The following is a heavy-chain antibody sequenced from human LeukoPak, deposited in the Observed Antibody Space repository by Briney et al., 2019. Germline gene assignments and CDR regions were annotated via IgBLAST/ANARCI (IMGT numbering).Heavy chain of an antibody. CDR3: ARGLSYYDSSGYGGRFDY. CDR1: GFTFDDYG. CDR2: INWNGGST. V-gene: IGHV3-20*04. Sequence: GGSLRLSCAPSGFTFDDYGMSWVRQAPGKGLEWVSGINWNGGSTGYADSVKGRFTLSRDNAKNSLYLQMNSLGAEDTALYYCARGLSYYDSSGYGGRFDYWGQGTLVTVSS. D-gene: IGHD3-22*01. J-gene: IGHJ4*02.